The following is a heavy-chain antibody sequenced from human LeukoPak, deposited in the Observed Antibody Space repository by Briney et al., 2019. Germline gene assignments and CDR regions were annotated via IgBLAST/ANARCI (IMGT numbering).Heavy chain of an antibody. V-gene: IGHV1-69*05. CDR3: ARTLLEYDILTGYYSRLAFDY. D-gene: IGHD3-9*01. CDR1: GGTFSSYA. Sequence: SVKVSCKASGGTFSSYAISWVRQAPEQGLEWMGGIIPIFGTANYAQKFQGRVTITTDESTSTAYMELSSLRSEDTAVYYCARTLLEYDILTGYYSRLAFDYWGQGTLVAVSS. J-gene: IGHJ4*02. CDR2: IIPIFGTA.